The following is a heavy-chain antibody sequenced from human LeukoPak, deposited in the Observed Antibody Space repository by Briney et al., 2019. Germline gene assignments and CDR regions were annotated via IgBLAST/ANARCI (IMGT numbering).Heavy chain of an antibody. J-gene: IGHJ4*02. CDR3: AKDAEESGTSH. Sequence: GGSLRLSCAASGFTFSNYNMNWVRQAPGKAMEWVSSITSSGTYIFYADSVKGRFTISRDNAKNTLWLQLNSLRADDTAVYYCAKDAEESGTSHWGQGTLVTVSS. CDR1: GFTFSNYN. V-gene: IGHV3-21*04. D-gene: IGHD3-10*01. CDR2: ITSSGTYI.